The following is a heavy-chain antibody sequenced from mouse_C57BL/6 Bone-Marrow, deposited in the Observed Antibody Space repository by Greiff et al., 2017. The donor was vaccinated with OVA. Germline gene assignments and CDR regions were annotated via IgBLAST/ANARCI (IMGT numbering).Heavy chain of an antibody. V-gene: IGHV3-6*01. CDR2: ISYDGSN. CDR1: GYSITSGYY. Sequence: ESGPGLVKPSQSLSLTCSVTGYSITSGYYWNWIRQFPGNKLEWMGYISYDGSNNYNPSLKNRISITRDTSKNQFFLKLNSVTTEDTATYYCARGRFITTEAWFAYWGQGTLVTVSA. D-gene: IGHD1-1*01. CDR3: ARGRFITTEAWFAY. J-gene: IGHJ3*01.